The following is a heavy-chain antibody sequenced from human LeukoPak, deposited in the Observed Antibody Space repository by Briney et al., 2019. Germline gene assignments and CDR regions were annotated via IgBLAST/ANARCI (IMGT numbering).Heavy chain of an antibody. J-gene: IGHJ4*02. Sequence: AASVTVSCKASGYTFTSYGISWVRQAPGQGLEWMGWISAYNGNTNYAQKLQGRVTMTTDTSTSTAYMELRSLRSDDTAVYYCARDYVQKSIAVAGYWGQGTLVTVSS. CDR1: GYTFTSYG. D-gene: IGHD6-19*01. CDR3: ARDYVQKSIAVAGY. CDR2: ISAYNGNT. V-gene: IGHV1-18*01.